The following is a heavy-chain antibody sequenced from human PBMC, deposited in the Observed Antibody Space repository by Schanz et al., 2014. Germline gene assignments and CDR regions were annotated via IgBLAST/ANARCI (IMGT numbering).Heavy chain of an antibody. J-gene: IGHJ6*02. V-gene: IGHV4-39*01. CDR1: GGSISSSNYY. Sequence: QMQLQESGPGLVKPSETLSLTCTVSGGSISSSNYYWGWIRQPPGKGLEWIGSIYYSGNTYYNPSLKSRVTISVDTSKNQFSRRLSSVTAADTAVYYCARHGGIPYYPMDVWGQGTTVTVSS. CDR2: IYYSGNT. CDR3: ARHGGIPYYPMDV. D-gene: IGHD3-16*01.